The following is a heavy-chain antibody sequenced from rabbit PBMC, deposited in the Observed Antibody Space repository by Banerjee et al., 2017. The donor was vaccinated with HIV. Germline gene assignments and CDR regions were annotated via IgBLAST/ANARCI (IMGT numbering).Heavy chain of an antibody. V-gene: IGHV1S29*01. J-gene: IGHJ4*01. Sequence: QEQLVESGGGLVQPGGSLTLSCKASGFDFSSYSMSWVRQAPGKGLEYIGWIGAGGSAYYASWVKGRFTISRDNAQNTVSLQLNSLTAADTATYFCARDLAGAIGWNFNLWGQGTLVTVS. CDR2: IGAGGSA. CDR1: GFDFSSYS. CDR3: ARDLAGAIGWNFNL. D-gene: IGHD4-1*01.